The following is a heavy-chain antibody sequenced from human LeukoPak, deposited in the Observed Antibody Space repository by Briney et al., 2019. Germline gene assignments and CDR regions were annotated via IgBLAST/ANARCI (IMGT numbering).Heavy chain of an antibody. V-gene: IGHV1-2*02. CDR2: INLNSGGT. CDR3: AREGGRDYGSGTGTNAFDI. Sequence: ASVTLSFTSSGYTFTVYYMHWVRQPPGQGLEWMGCINLNSGGTNYSQKFQGRRTMTRDTSISTAYMERSRLRSDDTAVYYCAREGGRDYGSGTGTNAFDIWGQGTMVTVSS. D-gene: IGHD3-10*01. CDR1: GYTFTVYY. J-gene: IGHJ3*02.